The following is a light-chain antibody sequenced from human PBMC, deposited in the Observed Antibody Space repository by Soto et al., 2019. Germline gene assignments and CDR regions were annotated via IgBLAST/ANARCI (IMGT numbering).Light chain of an antibody. V-gene: IGKV3-20*01. CDR2: GTS. CDR3: QQYGSSSSWT. CDR1: QSVSSY. Sequence: EIVMTQSPATLSVSPGERATLSCRASQSVSSYLAWYQQKPGQAPRVLIYGTSSRATGIPDRFSGSGSGTDFILTINRLEPEDFAVYYCQQYGSSSSWTFGQGTKVDIK. J-gene: IGKJ1*01.